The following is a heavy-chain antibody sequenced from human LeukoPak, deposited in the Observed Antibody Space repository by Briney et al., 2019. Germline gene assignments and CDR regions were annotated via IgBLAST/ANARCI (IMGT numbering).Heavy chain of an antibody. J-gene: IGHJ6*02. Sequence: GASVKVSCKASGGTFSSYAISWVRQAPGQGLEWMGGIIPIFGTANYAQKFQGRVTITADESTSTAYMELRSLRSEDTAVYYCARLYCSGGSCYSVYYYYGMDVWGQGTTVTVSS. V-gene: IGHV1-69*13. CDR2: IIPIFGTA. D-gene: IGHD2-15*01. CDR1: GGTFSSYA. CDR3: ARLYCSGGSCYSVYYYYGMDV.